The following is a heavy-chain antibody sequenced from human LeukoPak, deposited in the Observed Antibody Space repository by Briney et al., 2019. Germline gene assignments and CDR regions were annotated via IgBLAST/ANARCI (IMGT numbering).Heavy chain of an antibody. D-gene: IGHD2-21*02. Sequence: SETLSLTCTVSGGSISSSSYYWGWIRQPPGKGLEWIGSIYYSGSTYYNPSLKSRVTISVDTSKNQFSLKLSSVTAADTAVYYCARVPYTYCGGDCYSGEEIRFDPWGQGTLVTVSS. CDR2: IYYSGST. CDR3: ARVPYTYCGGDCYSGEEIRFDP. CDR1: GGSISSSSYY. V-gene: IGHV4-39*07. J-gene: IGHJ5*02.